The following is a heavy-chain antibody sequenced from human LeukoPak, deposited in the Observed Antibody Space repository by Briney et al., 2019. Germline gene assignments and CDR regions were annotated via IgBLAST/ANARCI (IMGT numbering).Heavy chain of an antibody. CDR2: INSDGRST. J-gene: IGHJ6*03. Sequence: GGSLRLSCAASGFTFSGNWMHWVRQAPGKGLVWVSRINSDGRSTSYADSVKGRFTISRDNAKNTLFLQMNSLRAEDTAVYYCARDSSGWTRHYYYYMDVWGKGTTVTVSS. CDR3: ARDSSGWTRHYYYYMDV. CDR1: GFTFSGNW. D-gene: IGHD6-19*01. V-gene: IGHV3-74*01.